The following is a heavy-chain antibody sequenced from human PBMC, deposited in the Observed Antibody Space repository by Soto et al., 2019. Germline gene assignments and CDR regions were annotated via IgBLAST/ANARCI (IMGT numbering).Heavy chain of an antibody. V-gene: IGHV4-34*01. D-gene: IGHD2-2*01. CDR1: GGSFSGYY. J-gene: IGHJ5*02. Sequence: PSETLSLTCAVYGGSFSGYYWSWIRQPPGKGLEWIGEINHSGSTNYNPSLKSRVTISVDTSKNQFSLKLSPATAADTAVYYCARGGINCSSTSCYYNWFDPWGQGTLVTVSS. CDR2: INHSGST. CDR3: ARGGINCSSTSCYYNWFDP.